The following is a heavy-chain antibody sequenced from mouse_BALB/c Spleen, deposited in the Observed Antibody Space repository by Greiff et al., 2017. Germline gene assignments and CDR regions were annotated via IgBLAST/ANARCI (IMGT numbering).Heavy chain of an antibody. Sequence: QVQLKQSGAELAKPGASVKMSCKASGYTFTSYWMHWVKQRPGQGLEWIGYINPSTGYTEYNQKFKDKATLTADKSSSTAYMQLSSLTSEDSAVYYCARGYDGTYWGQGTTLTVSS. V-gene: IGHV1-7*01. CDR1: GYTFTSYW. CDR3: ARGYDGTY. CDR2: INPSTGYT. J-gene: IGHJ2*01. D-gene: IGHD3-1*01.